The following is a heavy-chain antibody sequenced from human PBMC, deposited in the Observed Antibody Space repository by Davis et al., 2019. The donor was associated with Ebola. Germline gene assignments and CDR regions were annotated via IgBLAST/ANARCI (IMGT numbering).Heavy chain of an antibody. CDR1: GGSFSGYY. CDR2: INHSGST. CDR3: ARATYYYYYGMDV. Sequence: MPSETLSLTCAVYGGSFSGYYWSWIRQPPGKGLEWIGEINHSGSTNYNPSLKSRVTISVDTSKNQFSLKLSSVTAADTAVYYCARATYYYYYGMDVWGQGTTVTVSS. J-gene: IGHJ6*02. V-gene: IGHV4-34*01.